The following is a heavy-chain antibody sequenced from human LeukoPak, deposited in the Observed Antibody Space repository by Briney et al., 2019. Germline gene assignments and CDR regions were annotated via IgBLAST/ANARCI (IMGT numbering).Heavy chain of an antibody. CDR1: GGSISSGGYY. CDR3: ARHGGSHPDAFDI. Sequence: PSETLSLTCTVSGGSISSGGYYWSWIRQHPGKGLEWIGYIYYSGSTYYNPSLKSRVTISVDTSKNQFSLKLSSVTAADTAVYYCARHGGSHPDAFDIWGQGTMVTVSS. V-gene: IGHV4-31*03. J-gene: IGHJ3*02. D-gene: IGHD1-26*01. CDR2: IYYSGST.